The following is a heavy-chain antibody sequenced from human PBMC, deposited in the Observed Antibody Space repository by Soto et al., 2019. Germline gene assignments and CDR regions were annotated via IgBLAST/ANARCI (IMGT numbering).Heavy chain of an antibody. CDR2: IVVGSGNT. D-gene: IGHD6-19*01. J-gene: IGHJ4*02. Sequence: SVKVSFKASGFTFTSSAVQWVRQARGQRLEWIGWIVVGSGNTNYAQKFQERVTITRDMSTSTAYMELSSLRSEDTAVYYCAADPHSSGWYSLWGQGTLVTVSS. CDR1: GFTFTSSA. CDR3: AADPHSSGWYSL. V-gene: IGHV1-58*01.